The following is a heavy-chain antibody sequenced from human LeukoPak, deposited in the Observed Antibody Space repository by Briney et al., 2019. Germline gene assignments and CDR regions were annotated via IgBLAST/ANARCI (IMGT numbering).Heavy chain of an antibody. V-gene: IGHV4-39*07. CDR1: GDSIKKNTYY. CDR3: ARDRGRSYDILTGLGGIDY. CDR2: VYYSGRS. D-gene: IGHD3-9*01. Sequence: SETLSLTCTVSGDSIKKNTYYWGWIRQPPGKGLEWIGNVYYSGRSYHTPSLKGRLAISVDTSRSQFSLTLTSVTAADTAVYYCARDRGRSYDILTGLGGIDYWGQGTLVTVSS. J-gene: IGHJ4*02.